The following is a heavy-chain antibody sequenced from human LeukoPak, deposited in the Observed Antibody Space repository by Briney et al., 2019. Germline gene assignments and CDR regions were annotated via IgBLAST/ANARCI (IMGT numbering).Heavy chain of an antibody. D-gene: IGHD3-22*01. CDR2: IIPIFGTA. CDR3: ARVTHYDSSGYYWFDP. Sequence: GASVKVSCKASGGTFSSYAISWVRQAPGQGLEWMGGIIPIFGTANCAQKFQGRVTITADESTSTAYMELSSLRSEDTAVYYCARVTHYDSSGYYWFDPWGQGTLVTVSS. V-gene: IGHV1-69*13. CDR1: GGTFSSYA. J-gene: IGHJ5*02.